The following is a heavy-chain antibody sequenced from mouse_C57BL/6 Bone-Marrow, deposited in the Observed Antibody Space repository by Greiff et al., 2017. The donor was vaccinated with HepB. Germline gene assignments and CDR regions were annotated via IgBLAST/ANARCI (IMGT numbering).Heavy chain of an antibody. CDR2: IDPETGGT. Sequence: QVHVKQSGAELVRPGASVTLSCKASGYTFTDYEMHWVKQTPVHGLEWIGAIDPETGGTAYNQKFKGKAILTADKSSSPAYMELRSLTSEDSAVYYSTNWVYYAMDYWDQGTSVTVSS. D-gene: IGHD4-1*01. CDR1: GYTFTDYE. CDR3: TNWVYYAMDY. V-gene: IGHV1-15*01. J-gene: IGHJ4*01.